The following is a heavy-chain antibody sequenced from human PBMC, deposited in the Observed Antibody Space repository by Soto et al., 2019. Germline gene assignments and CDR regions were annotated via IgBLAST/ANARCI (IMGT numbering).Heavy chain of an antibody. CDR1: GFTFSSYG. D-gene: IGHD1-26*01. CDR2: ISYDGSNK. J-gene: IGHJ6*02. Sequence: ESGGGVVQPGRSLRLSCAASGFTFSSYGMHWVRQAPGKGLEWVAVISYDGSNKYYADSVKGRFTISRDNSKNTLYLQMNSLRAGDTAVFYCAKDVVVGATTGLGDYYYYYGMDVWGQGTTVTVSS. CDR3: AKDVVVGATTGLGDYYYYYGMDV. V-gene: IGHV3-30*18.